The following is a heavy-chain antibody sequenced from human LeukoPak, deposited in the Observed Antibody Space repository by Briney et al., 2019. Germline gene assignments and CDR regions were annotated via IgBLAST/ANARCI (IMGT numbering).Heavy chain of an antibody. V-gene: IGHV3-23*01. J-gene: IGHJ4*02. CDR3: ARSGVAATPRTSDC. CDR2: ISANGST. CDR1: GFPLTNYA. Sequence: GGSLRLSCAASGFPLTNYAISWVRQAPGKGLEWVSAISANGSTYYADSVKGHFTISRDNSRNTLYLQMNSLRAEDTAVYYCARSGVAATPRTSDCWGQGTLVTVSS. D-gene: IGHD2-15*01.